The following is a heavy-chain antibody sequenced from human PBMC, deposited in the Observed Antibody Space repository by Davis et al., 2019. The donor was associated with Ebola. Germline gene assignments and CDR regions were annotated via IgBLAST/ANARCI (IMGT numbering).Heavy chain of an antibody. D-gene: IGHD2-2*01. J-gene: IGHJ4*02. CDR3: ARGTHYAHDY. CDR2: INSDGSST. Sequence: GESLKISCEASGFTFSSYWMHWVRQVPGKGLVWVSRINSDGSSTIYADSVKSRFTISRDNAKNTLYLQMNSLRAEDTAVYYCARGTHYAHDYWGQGTLVTVSS. CDR1: GFTFSSYW. V-gene: IGHV3-74*01.